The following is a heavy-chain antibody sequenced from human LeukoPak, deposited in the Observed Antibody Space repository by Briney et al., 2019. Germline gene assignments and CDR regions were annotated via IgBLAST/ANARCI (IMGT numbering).Heavy chain of an antibody. CDR1: GGSFSGYY. D-gene: IGHD6-6*01. CDR3: ARLTGAARLGYFDY. Sequence: SETLSLTCAVYGGSFSGYYWSWIRQPPGKGLEWIGEINHSGSTNYNPSLKSRVTISVGTSKNQFSLKLSSVTAADTAVYYCARLTGAARLGYFDYWGQGTLVTVSS. J-gene: IGHJ4*02. V-gene: IGHV4-34*01. CDR2: INHSGST.